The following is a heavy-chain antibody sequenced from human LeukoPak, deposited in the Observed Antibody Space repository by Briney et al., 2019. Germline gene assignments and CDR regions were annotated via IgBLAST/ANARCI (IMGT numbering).Heavy chain of an antibody. D-gene: IGHD3-3*01. V-gene: IGHV1-69*10. CDR2: FIPILGTA. CDR3: AGIPVFGVVLHQEPV. CDR1: GGTFSDYA. J-gene: IGHJ6*04. Sequence: ASVKVSCKASGGTFSDYALNWVRQAPGQGLEWMGVFIPILGTANCTQKFQDRVTITADISTNTVNMELSSLRSEDTAVYFCAGIPVFGVVLHQEPVWGKGTTVTVSS.